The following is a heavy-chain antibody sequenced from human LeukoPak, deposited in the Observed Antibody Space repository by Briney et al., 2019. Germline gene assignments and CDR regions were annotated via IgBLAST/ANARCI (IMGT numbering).Heavy chain of an antibody. CDR3: PKDLNEDPYSSSCRPDY. CDR2: ISGSGGST. D-gene: IGHD6-13*01. V-gene: IGHV3-23*01. CDR1: GFTFSSDA. Sequence: GGSLRLSCAASGFTFSSDAMSWVRQAPGKGLEWVSAISGSGGSTYYADSVKGRFTISRDNSKNTLYLQMNSLRAEDTAVYYCPKDLNEDPYSSSCRPDYWGQGTLVTVSS. J-gene: IGHJ4*02.